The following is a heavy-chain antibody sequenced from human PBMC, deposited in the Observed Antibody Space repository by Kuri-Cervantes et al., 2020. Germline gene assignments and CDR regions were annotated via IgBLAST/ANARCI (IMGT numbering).Heavy chain of an antibody. J-gene: IGHJ4*02. CDR3: ARGFVGPDY. Sequence: GESLKISCAASGFTFSSYWMHWVRQAPGKGLVWVSRINNDGSNTEYADSVKGRFTMSRDNAKNTLYLQMNSLRAEDTAVYYCARGFVGPDYWGQGTLVTVSS. D-gene: IGHD3-3*01. V-gene: IGHV3-74*01. CDR2: INNDGSNT. CDR1: GFTFSSYW.